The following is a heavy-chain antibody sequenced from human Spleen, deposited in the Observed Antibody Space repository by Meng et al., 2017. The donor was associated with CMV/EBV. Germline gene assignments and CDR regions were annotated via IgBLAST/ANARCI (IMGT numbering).Heavy chain of an antibody. CDR1: GFTFSSYW. CDR2: IKQDGSEK. CDR3: AKDMQWELFADLDF. V-gene: IGHV3-7*03. Sequence: GESLKISCAASGFTFSSYWMSWVRQAPGKGLEWVANIKQDGSEKYYADSVKGRFSISRDNAKNSLYLQMSSLRGEDTAFYYCAKDMQWELFADLDFWGQGTLVTVSS. D-gene: IGHD1-26*01. J-gene: IGHJ4*02.